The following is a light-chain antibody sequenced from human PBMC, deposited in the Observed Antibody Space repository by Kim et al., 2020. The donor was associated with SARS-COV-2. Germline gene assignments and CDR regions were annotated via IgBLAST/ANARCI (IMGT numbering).Light chain of an antibody. CDR1: QSISTH. Sequence: SVGDRVTITCRTSQSISTHLNWYQQKPGKAPDLLIYAASSLVSGVPSRFSGTGSGTDFTLTISSLQPEDFATYYCQQTYSTPATFGQGTKVDIK. CDR2: AAS. V-gene: IGKV1-39*01. CDR3: QQTYSTPAT. J-gene: IGKJ1*01.